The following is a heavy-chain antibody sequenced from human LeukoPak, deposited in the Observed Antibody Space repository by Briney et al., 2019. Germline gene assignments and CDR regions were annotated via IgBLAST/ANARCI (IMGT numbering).Heavy chain of an antibody. V-gene: IGHV4-4*02. CDR3: ATDSFYYDFWNGYDKLYYYYMDV. CDR1: GGSISSSNW. CDR2: IYHSGST. Sequence: PSGTLSLTCAVSGGSISSSNWWSWVRQPPGKGLEWIGEIYHSGSTNYNPSLKSPVTISVDKSKNQFCLKLSSVTGADTAVYYCATDSFYYDFWNGYDKLYYYYMDVWGKGTTGTVSS. J-gene: IGHJ6*03. D-gene: IGHD3-3*01.